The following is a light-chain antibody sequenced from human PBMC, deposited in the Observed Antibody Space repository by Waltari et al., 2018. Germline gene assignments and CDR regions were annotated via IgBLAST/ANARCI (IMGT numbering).Light chain of an antibody. CDR1: SSDVGGYNY. Sequence: QSALTQPRSVSGSPGQSVTISCTGTSSDVGGYNYVSWHQQHPGKAPKRMIYDVNKRPSGVPVRFSGSKSCSTASLTISGLQAEDEADYYCCSYAGSYTYVFGTGTEVTVL. J-gene: IGLJ1*01. CDR3: CSYAGSYTYV. CDR2: DVN. V-gene: IGLV2-11*01.